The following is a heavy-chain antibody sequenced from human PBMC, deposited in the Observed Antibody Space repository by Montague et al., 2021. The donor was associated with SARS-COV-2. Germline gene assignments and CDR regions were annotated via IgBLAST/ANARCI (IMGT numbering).Heavy chain of an antibody. CDR3: ARGPRITMIVVVITDIWFDP. V-gene: IGHV4-34*01. D-gene: IGHD3-22*01. CDR1: GGSFSGYY. Sequence: SETLSLTCAVYGGSFSGYYWSWIRQPPGKGLEWIGEINHSGSTNYNPSLKSRVTISVDTSKNQFSLKLSSVTAADTAAYYCARGPRITMIVVVITDIWFDPWGQGTLVTVSS. CDR2: INHSGST. J-gene: IGHJ5*02.